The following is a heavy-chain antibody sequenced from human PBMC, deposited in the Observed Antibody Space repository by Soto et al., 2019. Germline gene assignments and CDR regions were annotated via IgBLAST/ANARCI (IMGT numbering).Heavy chain of an antibody. Sequence: QVQLVESGGGVVQPGRSLGLSCAASGFTVSRYAIHWVRQAPGKGLEWVAVDSNEDNNKYYTDSVKGRFTVSRDNSKNSVYLQMNSLRVEDTAVYYCASELILVTDFDYWGQGTLVTVSS. CDR2: DSNEDNNK. J-gene: IGHJ4*02. V-gene: IGHV3-30-3*01. CDR3: ASELILVTDFDY. D-gene: IGHD2-21*02. CDR1: GFTVSRYA.